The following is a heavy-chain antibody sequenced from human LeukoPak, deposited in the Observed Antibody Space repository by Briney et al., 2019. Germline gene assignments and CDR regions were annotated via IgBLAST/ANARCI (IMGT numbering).Heavy chain of an antibody. D-gene: IGHD3-3*01. CDR3: ARTQMFWSGYYTAYFDY. V-gene: IGHV4-30-2*01. CDR2: IYHSGST. Sequence: SETMSLTCTVSGGSISGDSYYWSWIRQPPGKGLEWIGYIYHSGSTYYNPSLKSRVTISVDRSKNQFSLKLSSVTAADTAVYYCARTQMFWSGYYTAYFDYWGQGTLVTVSS. CDR1: GGSISGDSYY. J-gene: IGHJ4*02.